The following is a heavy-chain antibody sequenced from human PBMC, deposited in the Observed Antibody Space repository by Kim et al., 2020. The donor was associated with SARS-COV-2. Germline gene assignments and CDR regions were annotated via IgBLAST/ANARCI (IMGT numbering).Heavy chain of an antibody. CDR1: GFSVNSNY. CDR2: IYTDGST. V-gene: IGHV3-53*01. J-gene: IGHJ6*02. CDR3: ARGNQWLVFSSLYYALDV. D-gene: IGHD6-19*01. Sequence: GGSLRLSCVASGFSVNSNYMTWVRQAPGKGLEWISIIYTDGSTFYAESVRGRFTISRDNSKDTLYLQMRSLRADDTAVYYCARGNQWLVFSSLYYALDVWGQGTTVTVSS.